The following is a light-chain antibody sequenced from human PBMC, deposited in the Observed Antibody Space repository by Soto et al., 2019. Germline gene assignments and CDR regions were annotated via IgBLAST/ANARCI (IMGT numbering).Light chain of an antibody. V-gene: IGKV3-20*01. J-gene: IGKJ1*01. CDR3: QQYGSSPWT. CDR1: QSVSSNY. CDR2: AAS. Sequence: EIAFTQSPCTLSLSPGERATLSCRASQSVSSNYVAWYQQKPGQAPSLLIYAASSRTTGIPDRFSGSGSGTDFTLTISRLEPEDFAVYYCQQYGSSPWTFGLGTKVDIK.